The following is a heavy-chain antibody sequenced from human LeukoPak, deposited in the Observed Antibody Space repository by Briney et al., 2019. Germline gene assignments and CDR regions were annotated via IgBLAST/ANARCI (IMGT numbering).Heavy chain of an antibody. CDR3: AKVMGYYYGSGSYYEDDAFDI. CDR2: ISGSGGST. D-gene: IGHD3-10*01. CDR1: GFTFSSYA. Sequence: GGSLRLSCAASGFTFSSYAMSWVRQAPGKGLEWVSAISGSGGSTYYADSVKGRFTISRDNSKNTLYLQMNSLRAEDTAVYYCAKVMGYYYGSGSYYEDDAFDIWGQGTMVTVSS. V-gene: IGHV3-23*01. J-gene: IGHJ3*02.